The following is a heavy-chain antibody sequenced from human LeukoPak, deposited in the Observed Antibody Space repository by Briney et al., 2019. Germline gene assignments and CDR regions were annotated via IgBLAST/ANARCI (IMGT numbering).Heavy chain of an antibody. CDR2: IYTSGST. D-gene: IGHD3-3*01. CDR1: GGSISSYY. J-gene: IGHJ4*02. Sequence: SETLSLTCTVSGGSISSYYWSWIRQPAGKGLEWIGRIYTSGSTNYNPSLKSRVTMSVDTSKNQFSLKLSSVTAAGTAVYYCARGSYDFWSGYYKVPYYFDYWGQGTLVTVSS. V-gene: IGHV4-4*07. CDR3: ARGSYDFWSGYYKVPYYFDY.